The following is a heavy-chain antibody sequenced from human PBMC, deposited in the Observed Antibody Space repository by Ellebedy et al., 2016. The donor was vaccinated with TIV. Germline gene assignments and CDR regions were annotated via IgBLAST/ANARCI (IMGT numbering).Heavy chain of an antibody. Sequence: GGSLRLSCAASGFTFRNFAMTWVRQAPGKGLEWVSSISSSGVSSDYADSVRGRVTISRDNSKSTLYLQMDSLRAGDSAEYYCAKLDSSGYYYGRLDYWGQGTLVTVSS. J-gene: IGHJ4*02. CDR2: ISSSGVSS. V-gene: IGHV3-23*01. CDR3: AKLDSSGYYYGRLDY. CDR1: GFTFRNFA. D-gene: IGHD3-22*01.